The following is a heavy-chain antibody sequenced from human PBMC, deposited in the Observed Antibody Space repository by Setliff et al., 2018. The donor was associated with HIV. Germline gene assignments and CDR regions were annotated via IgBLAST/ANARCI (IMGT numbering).Heavy chain of an antibody. V-gene: IGHV4-38-2*01. Sequence: KASETLSLTCAVSGYSISSGYYWAWIRQPPGKGLEWIGNIYHSRSTHYNPSLKSRVTISVDTSKNQFSLKLSSVTAADTAVYYCARGNAPSGSYYDLWGQGPLVTVSS. J-gene: IGHJ4*02. D-gene: IGHD3-10*01. CDR1: GYSISSGYY. CDR3: ARGNAPSGSYYDL. CDR2: IYHSRST.